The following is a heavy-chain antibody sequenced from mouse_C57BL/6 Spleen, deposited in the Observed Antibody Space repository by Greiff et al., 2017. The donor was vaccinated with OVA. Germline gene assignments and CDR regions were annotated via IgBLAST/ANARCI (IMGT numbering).Heavy chain of an antibody. J-gene: IGHJ3*01. V-gene: IGHV1-69*01. CDR1: GYTFTSYW. CDR2: INPSGSSP. CDR3: SRDYYGRSSWFAY. Sequence: QVQLQQPGAELVLPGASVKLSCKASGYTFTSYWMNWVRQRPGQGLEWIGEINPSGSSPTYNQNFKGKFTLTVDKSSSKAYMQRSSLTSEDSAVYYCSRDYYGRSSWFAYWGKGTLVTVSA. D-gene: IGHD1-1*01.